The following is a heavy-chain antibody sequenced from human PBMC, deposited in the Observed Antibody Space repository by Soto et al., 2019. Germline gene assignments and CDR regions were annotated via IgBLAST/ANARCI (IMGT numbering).Heavy chain of an antibody. Sequence: QVQLVQSGAEVKKPGASVKVSCKASGYTFTSYDINWVRQATGQGLEWMGWMNPNSGNTGYAQKCQGRVTMIRNTSRSTAYMELSSLRSEDTAVYYCARGGCSGCSCYQNYYYYYGMDVWGQGTTVTVSS. V-gene: IGHV1-8*01. CDR3: ARGGCSGCSCYQNYYYYYGMDV. CDR2: MNPNSGNT. J-gene: IGHJ6*02. D-gene: IGHD2-15*01. CDR1: GYTFTSYD.